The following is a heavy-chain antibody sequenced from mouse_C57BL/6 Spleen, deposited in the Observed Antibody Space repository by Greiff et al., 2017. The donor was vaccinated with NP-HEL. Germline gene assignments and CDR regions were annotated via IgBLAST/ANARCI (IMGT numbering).Heavy chain of an antibody. CDR1: GYTFTSYG. CDR3: AMGGSWFDY. CDR2: IYPRSGNT. V-gene: IGHV1-81*01. Sequence: LVESGAELARPGASVKLSCKASGYTFTSYGISWVKQRTGQGLEWIGEIYPRSGNTYYNEKFKGKATLTADKSSSTAYMELRSLTSEDSAVYFCAMGGSWFDYWGQGTTLTVSS. D-gene: IGHD1-1*01. J-gene: IGHJ2*01.